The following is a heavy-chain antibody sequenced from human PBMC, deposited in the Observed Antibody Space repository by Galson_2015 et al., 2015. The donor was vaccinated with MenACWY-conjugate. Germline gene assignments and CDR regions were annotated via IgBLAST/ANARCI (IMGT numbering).Heavy chain of an antibody. J-gene: IGHJ6*02. CDR1: GGTFSSYA. Sequence: SVKVSCKASGGTFSSYAISWVRQAPGQGLEWMGRIIPILGIANYAQKFQGRVTITADKSTSTAYMELSSLRSEDTAVYYCARDVSYCSSTSCPPGYYYGMDVWGQGTTVTVSS. V-gene: IGHV1-69*04. CDR2: IIPILGIA. CDR3: ARDVSYCSSTSCPPGYYYGMDV. D-gene: IGHD2-2*01.